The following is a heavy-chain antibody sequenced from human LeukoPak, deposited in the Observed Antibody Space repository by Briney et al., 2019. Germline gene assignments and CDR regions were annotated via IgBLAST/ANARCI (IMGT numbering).Heavy chain of an antibody. D-gene: IGHD6-13*01. CDR3: ARRADSSGWYRVFDI. CDR2: IYPGDSET. CDR1: GYSFTSYW. Sequence: GESLKISCKGSGYSFTSYWIAWVRQMPGKGLEWMGIIYPGDSETRYSPSLQGQVTISVDKSITTAYLQWSSLKASDTAMYYCARRADSSGWYRVFDIWGQGTMVTVSS. V-gene: IGHV5-51*01. J-gene: IGHJ3*02.